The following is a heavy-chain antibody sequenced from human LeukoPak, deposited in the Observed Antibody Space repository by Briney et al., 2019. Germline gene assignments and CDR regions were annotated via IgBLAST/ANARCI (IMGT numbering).Heavy chain of an antibody. V-gene: IGHV1-46*01. J-gene: IGHJ4*02. CDR3: ARDSPRSGGSCCSSSFDY. CDR1: GYTFTSYY. Sequence: GASVKVSCKASGYTFTSYYLHWVRQAPGQGLEWMGIINPSGVSTTYAQKFQGRVTMTRDTSTSIVYMELSSLRSEDTAMYYCARDSPRSGGSCCSSSFDYWGQGTLVTVSS. CDR2: INPSGVST. D-gene: IGHD2-15*01.